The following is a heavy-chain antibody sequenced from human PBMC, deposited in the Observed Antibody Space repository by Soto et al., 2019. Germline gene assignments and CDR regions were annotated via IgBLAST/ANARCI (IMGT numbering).Heavy chain of an antibody. CDR3: ARSPSLAYDYGYGDYVGWFDP. D-gene: IGHD4-17*01. Sequence: SETLSLTCTVSGGSISSYYWGWIRQPPGKGLEWIGYIYYSGSTNYNPSLKSRVTISVDTSKNQFSLKLSSVTAADTAVYYCARSPSLAYDYGYGDYVGWFDPWGQGTLVTVSS. J-gene: IGHJ5*02. V-gene: IGHV4-59*01. CDR1: GGSISSYY. CDR2: IYYSGST.